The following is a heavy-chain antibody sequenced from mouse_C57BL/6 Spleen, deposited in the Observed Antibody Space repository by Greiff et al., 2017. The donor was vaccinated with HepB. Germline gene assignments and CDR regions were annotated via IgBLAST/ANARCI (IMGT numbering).Heavy chain of an antibody. CDR1: GYTFTSYW. V-gene: IGHV1-50*01. D-gene: IGHD1-1*01. CDR2: IDPSDSYT. Sequence: VQLQQPGAELVKPGASVKLSCKASGYTFTSYWMQWVKQRPGQGLEWIGEIDPSDSYTNYNQKFKGKATLTVDTSSSTAYMQLSSLTSEDSAVYYCERSRITTVVARYFDVWGTGTTVTVSS. CDR3: ERSRITTVVARYFDV. J-gene: IGHJ1*03.